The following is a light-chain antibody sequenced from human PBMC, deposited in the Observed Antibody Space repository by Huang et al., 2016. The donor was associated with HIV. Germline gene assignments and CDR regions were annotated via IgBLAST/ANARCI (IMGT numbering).Light chain of an antibody. J-gene: IGKJ2*01. CDR3: QHYRVWPPVYT. CDR1: QTVSSN. V-gene: IGKV3-15*01. Sequence: EIVMTQSPATLSVSPGERATLSCRASQTVSSNLAWYQQKPGQAPRHLIYLASTRATDIPARVSGSGSGKEFTLTISSLQSEDVAVYYCQHYRVWPPVYTFGQGTKLEIK. CDR2: LAS.